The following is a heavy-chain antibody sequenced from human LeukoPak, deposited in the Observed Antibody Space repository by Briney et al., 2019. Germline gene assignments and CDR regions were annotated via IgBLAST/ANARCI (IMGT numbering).Heavy chain of an antibody. Sequence: PSETPSLTCIVSGGSISNYYWSWIRQPAGKGLEWIGRIYASGSTNYNPSLESRVTMSIHTSKNQFSLKLSSVTAADTAVYYCARDRYGDRAGSFDIWGQGTMVTVSS. J-gene: IGHJ3*02. CDR3: ARDRYGDRAGSFDI. CDR2: IYASGST. CDR1: GGSISNYY. V-gene: IGHV4-4*07. D-gene: IGHD4-17*01.